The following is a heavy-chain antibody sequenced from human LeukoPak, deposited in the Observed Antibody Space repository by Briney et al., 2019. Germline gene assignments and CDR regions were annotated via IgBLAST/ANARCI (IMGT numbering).Heavy chain of an antibody. J-gene: IGHJ4*02. Sequence: GTSLRLSCAASGFTFSNYAMSWVRQAPGKGLEWVSAITGSDGTTYYADSVKGRFTISRDNSKNTLYLQMNSLRAEDTAVYYCAKWGDYDILTGYYVSDYWGQGTRVTVSS. V-gene: IGHV3-23*01. CDR2: ITGSDGTT. D-gene: IGHD3-9*01. CDR1: GFTFSNYA. CDR3: AKWGDYDILTGYYVSDY.